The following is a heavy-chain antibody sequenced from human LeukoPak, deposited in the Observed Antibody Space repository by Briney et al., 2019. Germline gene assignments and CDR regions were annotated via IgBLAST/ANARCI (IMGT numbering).Heavy chain of an antibody. D-gene: IGHD3-16*02. CDR1: GFTVSTKY. V-gene: IGHV3-66*01. CDR2: IYTDGST. J-gene: IGHJ4*02. Sequence: GGSLRLSCAVSGFTVSTKYMSWVRQAPGKGLEWVSVIYTDGSTYYADSVKGRFTISRGNSKNTLYLQMNSLRAEDTAVYYCATGHYRRTLGGQGTLVIVSS. CDR3: ATGHYRRTL.